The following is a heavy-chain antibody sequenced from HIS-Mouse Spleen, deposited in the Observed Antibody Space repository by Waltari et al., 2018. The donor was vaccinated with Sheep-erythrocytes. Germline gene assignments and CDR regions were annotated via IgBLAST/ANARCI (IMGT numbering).Heavy chain of an antibody. V-gene: IGHV4-39*01. Sequence: QLQLQESGPGLVKPSETMSLTCTVSGGSISSSSYYWGWIRQPPGTGLEWIGSIYYSGSTYYNPSLRSRVTISVDTSKNQFSLKLSSVTAADTAVYYCARHKDTAMVHFDYWGQGTLVTVSS. J-gene: IGHJ4*02. CDR2: IYYSGST. D-gene: IGHD5-18*01. CDR1: GGSISSSSYY. CDR3: ARHKDTAMVHFDY.